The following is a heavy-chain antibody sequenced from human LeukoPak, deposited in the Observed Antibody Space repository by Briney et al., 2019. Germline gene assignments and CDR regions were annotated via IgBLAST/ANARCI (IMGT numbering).Heavy chain of an antibody. Sequence: ASVTVSCKVVAYDFTGYHIHWVRQAPGQGPEWMGRLNPNTGHAVYAFKFQGRVTMTRDTSISTAYMELSRLRSDDTAVYYCARESDFWSGYPYYYDSSKGAFDIWGQGTMVTVSS. V-gene: IGHV1-2*06. CDR3: ARESDFWSGYPYYYDSSKGAFDI. CDR1: AYDFTGYH. J-gene: IGHJ3*02. CDR2: LNPNTGHA. D-gene: IGHD3-22*01.